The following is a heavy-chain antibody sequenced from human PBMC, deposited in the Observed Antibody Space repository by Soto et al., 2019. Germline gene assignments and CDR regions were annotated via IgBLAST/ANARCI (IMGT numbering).Heavy chain of an antibody. CDR3: ARVPLIVTNPQGVHFDY. V-gene: IGHV1-69*18. J-gene: IGHJ4*02. CDR1: GGTFSSYA. D-gene: IGHD3-22*01. CDR2: IIPVFGTP. Sequence: QVQLVQSGAEVKKPGSSVKVSCKTSGGTFSSYAFNWVRRAPGQGLEWMGRIIPVFGTPNFAQKFQGRVTFTADASTTTTYMELTSLTSEDTAIYFCARVPLIVTNPQGVHFDYWGQGTLVTVSS.